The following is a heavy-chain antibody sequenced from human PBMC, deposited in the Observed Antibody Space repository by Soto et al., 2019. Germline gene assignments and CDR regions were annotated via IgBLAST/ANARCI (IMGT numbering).Heavy chain of an antibody. CDR3: ARGEAAAGNWFDP. V-gene: IGHV4-59*01. CDR1: GGSISRYY. CDR2: IYYSGST. Sequence: SETLSLTCSVSGGSISRYYWYWIRQPPGKRLEWIGYIYYSGSTNYNPSLKSRVTISIDTSKNQFSLKLTSVTPADTAVYHCARGEAAAGNWFDPWGPGTLVTVSS. J-gene: IGHJ5*02. D-gene: IGHD6-13*01.